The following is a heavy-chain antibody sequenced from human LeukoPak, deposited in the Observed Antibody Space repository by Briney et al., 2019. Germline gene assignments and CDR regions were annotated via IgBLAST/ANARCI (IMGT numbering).Heavy chain of an antibody. V-gene: IGHV3-23*01. Sequence: GGSLRLSCAASGFTLSSYAMSWVRQAPGKGLEWVSAISDTGNTYHSDSVKGGFTISRDNSKNTLYLKMNSLRAEDTAVYYCAKEKSSSWNYYYYYMDVWGKGTTVTVSS. D-gene: IGHD6-13*01. CDR3: AKEKSSSWNYYYYYMDV. J-gene: IGHJ6*03. CDR1: GFTLSSYA. CDR2: ISDTGNT.